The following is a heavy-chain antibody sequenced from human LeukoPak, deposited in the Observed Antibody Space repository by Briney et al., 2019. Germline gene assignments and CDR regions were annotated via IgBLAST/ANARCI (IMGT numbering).Heavy chain of an antibody. D-gene: IGHD2-2*01. CDR2: ISSSSSYI. CDR3: AREGDIVSVPTAWRFDP. CDR1: GFTFSSYS. J-gene: IGHJ5*02. Sequence: GGSLRLSCAASGFTFSSYSMNWVRQAPGKGLEWVSSISSSSSYIYYADSVKGRFTISRDNAKNSLYLQMNSLRAEDTAVYYCAREGDIVSVPTAWRFDPWGQGTLVTVSS. V-gene: IGHV3-21*01.